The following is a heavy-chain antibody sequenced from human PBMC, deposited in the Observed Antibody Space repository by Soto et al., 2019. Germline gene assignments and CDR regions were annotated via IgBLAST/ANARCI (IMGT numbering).Heavy chain of an antibody. J-gene: IGHJ4*02. Sequence: QVQLQESGPGLVKPSETLSLTCTVSGGSISSYYWSWIRQPPGKGLEWIGYIFYSGSTNSNPSLKSRLTISVDTAKNQFSLKLSSVIAADTAVYYWARGRGLLGLGDWGQGTLVTVSS. CDR3: ARGRGLLGLGD. V-gene: IGHV4-59*01. CDR1: GGSISSYY. D-gene: IGHD7-27*01. CDR2: IFYSGST.